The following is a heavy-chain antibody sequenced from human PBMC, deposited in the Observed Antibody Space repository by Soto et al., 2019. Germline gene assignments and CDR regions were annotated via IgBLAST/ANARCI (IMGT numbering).Heavy chain of an antibody. V-gene: IGHV3-23*01. D-gene: IGHD1-26*01. Sequence: GGSLRLSCAASGFIFENFGMSWVRQAPGKGLEWISSISGSGFKKYYADSVKGRFTISRDNSKSTVYLELNNLSTEDTAVYHCAKNQGVELVPLATVDWFDPWGQGSVVTVYS. CDR2: ISGSGFKK. CDR3: AKNQGVELVPLATVDWFDP. CDR1: GFIFENFG. J-gene: IGHJ5*02.